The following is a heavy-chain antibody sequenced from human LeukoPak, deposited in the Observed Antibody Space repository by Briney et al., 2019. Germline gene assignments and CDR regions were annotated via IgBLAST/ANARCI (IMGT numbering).Heavy chain of an antibody. CDR3: ARAVSADTAMVYFDY. Sequence: GGSLRLSCAASGFTYSDYYMFWMRQAPGKGLERVSYISNSGSIIYYADSVKGRFTVSRDNAKDSLYLQMNSLRAEDTAVYYCARAVSADTAMVYFDYWGQGTLVTVSS. J-gene: IGHJ4*02. D-gene: IGHD5-18*01. CDR1: GFTYSDYY. V-gene: IGHV3-11*01. CDR2: ISNSGSII.